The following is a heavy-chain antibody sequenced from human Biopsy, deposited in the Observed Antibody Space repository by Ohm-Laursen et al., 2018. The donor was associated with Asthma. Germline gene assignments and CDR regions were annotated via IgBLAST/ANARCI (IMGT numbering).Heavy chain of an antibody. Sequence: SVKASCKYLGGTFKTFVIGWARQAPGPGLEWMGGINSGLGTTTYPQKFQDRVTITADDSTSTVYMELSSLRSEDTAVYYCARKAGSCISRTCYSLDFWGQGTLVTVSS. V-gene: IGHV1-69*13. J-gene: IGHJ4*02. CDR3: ARKAGSCISRTCYSLDF. CDR1: GGTFKTFV. D-gene: IGHD2-2*01. CDR2: INSGLGTT.